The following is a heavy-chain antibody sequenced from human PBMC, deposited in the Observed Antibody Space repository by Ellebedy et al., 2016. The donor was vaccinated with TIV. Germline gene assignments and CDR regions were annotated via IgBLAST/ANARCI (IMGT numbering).Heavy chain of an antibody. CDR3: ARDYRTMVRGVELDV. CDR2: ISGYNGYT. CDR1: GYTFTTYG. V-gene: IGHV1-18*01. D-gene: IGHD3-10*01. Sequence: ASVKVSXXASGYTFTTYGISWVRQAPGQGLEWMGWISGYNGYTNYAQKFQGRVTMTTDTSTTTAYMELRSLRYDDTAVYYCARDYRTMVRGVELDVWGQGTTVTVSS. J-gene: IGHJ6*02.